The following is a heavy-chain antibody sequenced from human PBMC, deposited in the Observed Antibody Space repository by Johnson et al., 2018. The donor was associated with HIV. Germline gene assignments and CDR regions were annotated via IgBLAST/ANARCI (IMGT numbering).Heavy chain of an antibody. J-gene: IGHJ3*02. Sequence: QVQVVESGGGLVKPGGSLRLSCAASGFTFSDYYMSWIRQAPGKGLEWVSYISSSGSTIYYADSVKGRFTISRDNAKNSLYLQMNSLRAEDPAVYYCARESRAGLELRGHACDIWCQGTMVTVSS. D-gene: IGHD1-7*01. CDR2: ISSSGSTI. CDR3: ARESRAGLELRGHACDI. V-gene: IGHV3-11*04. CDR1: GFTFSDYY.